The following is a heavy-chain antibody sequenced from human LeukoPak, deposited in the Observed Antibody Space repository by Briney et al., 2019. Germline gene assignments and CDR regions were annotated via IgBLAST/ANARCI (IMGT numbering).Heavy chain of an antibody. CDR1: GFTFRSYG. V-gene: IGHV3-23*01. Sequence: GSLRLSCAASGFTFRSYGMSWVRQTPGKGLEWVSAISSSGGSTYYADSVKGRFTISRDNSKNTLYLQMNSLRAEDTAVYYCAKVGQLRCFDWLEYYYYMDVWGKGTTVTISS. CDR3: AKVGQLRCFDWLEYYYYMDV. CDR2: ISSSGGST. J-gene: IGHJ6*03. D-gene: IGHD3-9*01.